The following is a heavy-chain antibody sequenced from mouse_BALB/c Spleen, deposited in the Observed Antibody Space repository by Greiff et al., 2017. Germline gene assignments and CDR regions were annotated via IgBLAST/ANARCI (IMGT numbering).Heavy chain of an antibody. CDR3: TEGGKAY. CDR1: GFTFSSYT. J-gene: IGHJ3*01. V-gene: IGHV5-6-4*01. Sequence: EVQVVESGGGLVKPGGSLKLSCAASGFTFSSYTMSWVRQTPEKRLEWVATISSGGSYTYYPDSVKGRFTISRDNAKNTLYLQMSSLKSEDTAMYYCTEGGKAYWGQGTLVTVSA. CDR2: ISSGGSYT. D-gene: IGHD2-1*01.